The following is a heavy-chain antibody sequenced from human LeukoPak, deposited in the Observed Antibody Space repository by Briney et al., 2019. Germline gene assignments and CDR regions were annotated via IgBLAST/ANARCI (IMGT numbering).Heavy chain of an antibody. Sequence: GGSLRLSCAASGFTFSSYAMSWVRQAPGKGLEWVSAISGSGGSTYYADSVKGQFTISRDNSKNTLYLQMNSLRAEDTAVYYCAKAVDTAMVITWYDYWGQGTLVTVSS. CDR1: GFTFSSYA. D-gene: IGHD5-18*01. CDR3: AKAVDTAMVITWYDY. V-gene: IGHV3-23*01. CDR2: ISGSGGST. J-gene: IGHJ4*02.